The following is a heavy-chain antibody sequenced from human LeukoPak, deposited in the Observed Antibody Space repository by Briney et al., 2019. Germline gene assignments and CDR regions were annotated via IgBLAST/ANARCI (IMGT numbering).Heavy chain of an antibody. CDR3: ARDRGHFFDY. J-gene: IGHJ4*02. CDR2: ISSSSSTI. Sequence: GGPLRLSCAASGFTFSSYSMNWVRQAPGKGLEWVSYISSSSSTIYYAASVRGRFTISRDNGKNSLYLQMNSLRAEDTAVYYCARDRGHFFDYWGQGTLVTVSS. V-gene: IGHV3-48*01. CDR1: GFTFSSYS.